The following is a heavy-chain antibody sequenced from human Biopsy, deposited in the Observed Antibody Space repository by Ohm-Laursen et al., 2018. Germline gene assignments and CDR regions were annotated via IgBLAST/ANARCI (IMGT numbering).Heavy chain of an antibody. CDR2: INQAGTT. CDR3: GNEVHGRDY. V-gene: IGHV4-34*08. CDR1: GKTFSDYQ. D-gene: IGHD2-15*01. Sequence: PSDTLSLTCAVFGKTFSDYQWSWIRQPPGKGLEWIGQINQAGTTNYNPSPKSRVSISADASKYEFSLRLTSVTAADTAVYLCGNEVHGRDYWGLGAQVTVSS. J-gene: IGHJ4*02.